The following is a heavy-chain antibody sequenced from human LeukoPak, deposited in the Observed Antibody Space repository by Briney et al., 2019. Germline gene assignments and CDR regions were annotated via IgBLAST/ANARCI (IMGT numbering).Heavy chain of an antibody. J-gene: IGHJ4*02. CDR3: ARDNHGSGIIFDY. CDR1: GGSISSGDYY. CDR2: IYYSGIT. D-gene: IGHD3-10*01. V-gene: IGHV4-30-4*08. Sequence: SETLSLXCTVSGGSISSGDYYWSWSRQPPGKGLEWIGYIYYSGITYYNPSLKSRVTISVDTSKNQFSLKLSSVTAADTAVYYCARDNHGSGIIFDYWGQGTLVTVSS.